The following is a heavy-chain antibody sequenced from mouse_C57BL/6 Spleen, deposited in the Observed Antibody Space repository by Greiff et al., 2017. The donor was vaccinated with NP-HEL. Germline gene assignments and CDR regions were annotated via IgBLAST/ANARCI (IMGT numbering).Heavy chain of an antibody. CDR2: INPSNGGT. D-gene: IGHD2-5*01. V-gene: IGHV1-53*01. CDR1: GYTFTSYW. J-gene: IGHJ4*01. CDR3: ARSGYSNSPSRYAMDY. Sequence: QVQLQQPGTELVKPGASVKLSCKASGYTFTSYWMHWVKPRPGQGLEWIGNINPSNGGTNYNEKFKSKAKLTVDKSSSTAYMQLSSLTSEDSAVYYCARSGYSNSPSRYAMDYWGQGTSVTVSS.